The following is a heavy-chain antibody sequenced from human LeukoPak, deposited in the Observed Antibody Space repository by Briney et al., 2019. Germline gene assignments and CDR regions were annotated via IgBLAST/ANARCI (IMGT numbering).Heavy chain of an antibody. CDR3: ARGTRYSSGWTFDY. V-gene: IGHV6-1*01. D-gene: IGHD6-19*01. CDR1: GDSVSSNSAA. Sequence: SQTLSLICDISGDSVSSNSAAWNWIRQSPSRGLEWLGRTYYRSKWYNDYAVSVKSRITINPDTSKNQFSLQVNSVTPEDTAVYYCARGTRYSSGWTFDYWGQGTLVTVSS. CDR2: TYYRSKWYN. J-gene: IGHJ4*02.